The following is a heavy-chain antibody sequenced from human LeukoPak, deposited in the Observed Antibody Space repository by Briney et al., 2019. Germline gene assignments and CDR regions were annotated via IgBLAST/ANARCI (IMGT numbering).Heavy chain of an antibody. Sequence: GGSLRLSCAASGFTFSSYSMNWVRQAPGKGLEWVSSISSSSSYIFYADSVKGRFTISRDNSKNTLYLQMNSLRAEDTAVYYCARVLPDWYFDLWGRGTLVTVSS. CDR1: GFTFSSYS. J-gene: IGHJ2*01. CDR2: ISSSSSYI. V-gene: IGHV3-21*04. CDR3: ARVLPDWYFDL.